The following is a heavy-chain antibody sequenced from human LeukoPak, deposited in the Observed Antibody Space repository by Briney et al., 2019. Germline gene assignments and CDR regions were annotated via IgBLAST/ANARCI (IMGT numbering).Heavy chain of an antibody. CDR1: GFTFSSFA. J-gene: IGHJ4*02. Sequence: GGSVRLSCAASGFTFSSFAMSWVRQAPGKGLEWVSGISGSGGSTSYADSVKGRFTISRDNSKNTLSLQMNSLRAEDTAVYYCARDYSSSSSPHDYWGQGTLVTASS. CDR2: ISGSGGST. D-gene: IGHD6-13*01. CDR3: ARDYSSSSSPHDY. V-gene: IGHV3-23*01.